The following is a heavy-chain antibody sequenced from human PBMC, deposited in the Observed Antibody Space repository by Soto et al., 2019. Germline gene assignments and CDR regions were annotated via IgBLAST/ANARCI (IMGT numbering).Heavy chain of an antibody. J-gene: IGHJ4*02. CDR1: GFTFSSYG. D-gene: IGHD6-19*01. Sequence: GGSLRLSCAASGFTFSSYGMHWVRQAPGKGLEWVAVISYDGSNKYYADSVKGRFTISRDNSKNTLYLQMNSLRAEDTAVYYCAKDRIAVLYYFDYWGQGTLVTVSS. CDR2: ISYDGSNK. V-gene: IGHV3-30*18. CDR3: AKDRIAVLYYFDY.